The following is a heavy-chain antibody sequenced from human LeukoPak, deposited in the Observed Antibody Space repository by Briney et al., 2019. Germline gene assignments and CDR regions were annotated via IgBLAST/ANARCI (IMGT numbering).Heavy chain of an antibody. CDR2: IIPILGIA. J-gene: IGHJ4*02. CDR3: AVQGHSSGTVPVIVNY. CDR1: GGTFSSYA. Sequence: SVKVSCKASGGTFSSYAISWVRQAPGQGLEWMGRIIPILGIANYAQKFQGRVTITADKSTSTAYMELSSLRSEDTAVYYCAVQGHSSGTVPVIVNYWGQGTLVTVSS. D-gene: IGHD6-19*01. V-gene: IGHV1-69*04.